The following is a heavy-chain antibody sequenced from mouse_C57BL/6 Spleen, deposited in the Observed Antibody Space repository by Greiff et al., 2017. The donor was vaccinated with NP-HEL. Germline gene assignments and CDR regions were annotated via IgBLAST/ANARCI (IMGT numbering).Heavy chain of an antibody. Sequence: VKLVESGPGLVQPSQSLSITCTVSGFSLTSYGVHWVRQSPGKGLEWLGVIWSGGSTDYNAAFISRLSISKDNSKSQVFFKMNSLQADDTAIYYCARGDYVYFDVWGTGTTVTVSS. V-gene: IGHV2-2*01. CDR2: IWSGGST. D-gene: IGHD2-4*01. J-gene: IGHJ1*03. CDR1: GFSLTSYG. CDR3: ARGDYVYFDV.